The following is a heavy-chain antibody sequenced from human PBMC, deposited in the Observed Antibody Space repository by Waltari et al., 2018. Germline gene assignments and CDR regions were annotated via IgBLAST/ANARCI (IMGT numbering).Heavy chain of an antibody. V-gene: IGHV3-53*01. J-gene: IGHJ4*02. D-gene: IGHD2-21*02. CDR3: ARGNTASLDY. Sequence: HLVESGGGLIQPGGSLRLSCAASGFTVTNYSMSWARQAPGRGLECVSVIYSAVTTYYADSVKGRFTISRDTFRNTLYLQMDNLRPDDTAVYYCARGNTASLDYWGQGTLVTVSS. CDR1: GFTVTNYS. CDR2: IYSAVTT.